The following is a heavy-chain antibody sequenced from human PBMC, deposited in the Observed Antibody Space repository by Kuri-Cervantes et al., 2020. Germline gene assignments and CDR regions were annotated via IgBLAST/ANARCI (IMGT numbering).Heavy chain of an antibody. D-gene: IGHD1-7*01. V-gene: IGHV3-30*02. CDR1: GFTFNTYG. J-gene: IGHJ5*02. CDR2: IRFDGSTK. CDR3: AKAGTTVIGGWFDP. Sequence: GGSLRLSCVASGFTFNTYGMHWVRQAPGKGLQWVAFIRFDGSTKYYEDSVEGRFTISRDNAKNSLYLQMNSLRAEDTALYYCAKAGTTVIGGWFDPWGQGTLVTVSS.